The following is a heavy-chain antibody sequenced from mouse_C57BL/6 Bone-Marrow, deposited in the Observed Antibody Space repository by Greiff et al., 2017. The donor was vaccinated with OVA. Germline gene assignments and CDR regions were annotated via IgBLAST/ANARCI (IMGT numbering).Heavy chain of an antibody. Sequence: EVKLVESGGDLVKPGGSLKLSCAASGFTFSSYGMSWVRQTPDKRLEWVATISSGGSYTYYPDSVKGRFTISRDNAKNTLYLQMSSLKSEDTAMYYCARHLYGSYWGQGTTLTVSS. J-gene: IGHJ2*01. CDR3: ARHLYGSY. V-gene: IGHV5-6*01. CDR2: ISSGGSYT. D-gene: IGHD2-1*01. CDR1: GFTFSSYG.